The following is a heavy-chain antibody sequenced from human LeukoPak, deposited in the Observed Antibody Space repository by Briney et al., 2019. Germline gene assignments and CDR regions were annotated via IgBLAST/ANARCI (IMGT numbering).Heavy chain of an antibody. D-gene: IGHD2-2*01. V-gene: IGHV6-1*01. CDR2: TYYRSTWYN. CDR3: ARRLTQYDCFDP. J-gene: IGHJ5*02. CDR1: GDSVSGNSVT. Sequence: SQTLSLTCAISGDSVSGNSVTWNWIRQSPSRGLEWLGRTYYRSTWYNDYAVSVRGRITVNPDTSKNQFSLHLNSVTPEDTAVYYCARRLTQYDCFDPWGQGILVTVSS.